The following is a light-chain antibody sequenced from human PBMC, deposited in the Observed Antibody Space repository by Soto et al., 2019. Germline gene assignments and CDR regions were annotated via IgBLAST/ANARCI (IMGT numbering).Light chain of an antibody. CDR2: EVS. V-gene: IGLV2-23*02. CDR1: SSDVGSYNL. Sequence: QSALAQAASVNGSPGQSITISCTGTSSDVGSYNLVSWYQQHPGKAPKLMIYEVSKRPSGVSNRFSGSKSGNTASLTISGLQAEDEADYYCCSYAGSSTYVFGTGTKVTVL. CDR3: CSYAGSSTYV. J-gene: IGLJ1*01.